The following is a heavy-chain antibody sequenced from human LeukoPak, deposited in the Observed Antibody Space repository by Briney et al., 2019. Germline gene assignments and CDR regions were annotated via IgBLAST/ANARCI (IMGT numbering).Heavy chain of an antibody. CDR3: ARGHYGGNRYFDI. Sequence: ASVTVPFTSSGYTFRIYEINWVRQAPGQGLEWVGWIHPNSGKTGYAQKFQGRVTMTRDTSTETAFMELSSLKFDDTAIFYCARGHYGGNRYFDIWGQGTLVTVSS. CDR2: IHPNSGKT. D-gene: IGHD4-23*01. CDR1: GYTFRIYE. V-gene: IGHV1-8*01. J-gene: IGHJ4*02.